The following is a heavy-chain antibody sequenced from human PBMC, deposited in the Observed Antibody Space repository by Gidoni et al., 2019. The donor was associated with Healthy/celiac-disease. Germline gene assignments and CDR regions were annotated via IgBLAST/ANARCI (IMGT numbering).Heavy chain of an antibody. Sequence: EVQLVESGGGLVKPGGSLRLSCAASGFTFSSYSMNWVRQAPGKGLEWVSSISSSSSYIYYADSVKGRFTISRDNAKNSLYLQMNSLRAEDTAVYYCARAAYPEEVVSYGMDVWGQGTTVTVSS. V-gene: IGHV3-21*01. CDR1: GFTFSSYS. CDR3: ARAAYPEEVVSYGMDV. D-gene: IGHD2-15*01. J-gene: IGHJ6*02. CDR2: ISSSSSYI.